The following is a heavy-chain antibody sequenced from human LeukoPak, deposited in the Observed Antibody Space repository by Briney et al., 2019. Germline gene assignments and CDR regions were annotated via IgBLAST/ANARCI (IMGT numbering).Heavy chain of an antibody. J-gene: IGHJ4*02. CDR2: IYSGGST. V-gene: IGHV3-53*01. CDR3: ARGAARAFDY. CDR1: GFTVSSNY. D-gene: IGHD6-6*01. Sequence: GGSLRLSCAASGFTVSSNYMSWVRQAPGKGLEWVSVIYSGGSTFYAGSVKGRFTISRDNSKNTLYLQMNSLRAEDTAVYYCARGAARAFDYWGQGTLVTVSS.